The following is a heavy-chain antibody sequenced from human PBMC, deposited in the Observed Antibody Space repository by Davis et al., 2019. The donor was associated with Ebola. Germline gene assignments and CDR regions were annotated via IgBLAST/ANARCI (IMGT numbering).Heavy chain of an antibody. J-gene: IGHJ4*02. V-gene: IGHV3-23*01. D-gene: IGHD4/OR15-4a*01. CDR1: GFTFSTYA. CDR2: ISSGGGAP. Sequence: GGSLRLSCVASGFTFSTYAMGWVRQAPGKGLEWVSDISSGGGAPYYADSVKGRFTVSRDNSRNTLYLQMNSLRVDDTAVYFCVKDPYADFHDGAYWGQGTLVTVSS. CDR3: VKDPYADFHDGAY.